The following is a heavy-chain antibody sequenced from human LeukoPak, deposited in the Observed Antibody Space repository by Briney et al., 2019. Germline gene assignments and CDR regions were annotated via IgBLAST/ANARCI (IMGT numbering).Heavy chain of an antibody. D-gene: IGHD6-25*01. J-gene: IGHJ6*03. V-gene: IGHV3-23*01. Sequence: GGSLRLSCAASGFTFSSYGMSWVRQAPGKGLEWVSAISGSGGSTYYADSVKGRFTISRDNSKNTLYLQMNSLRAEDTAVYYCAKDGSSVSYYMDVWGKGTTVTTSS. CDR1: GFTFSSYG. CDR3: AKDGSSVSYYMDV. CDR2: ISGSGGST.